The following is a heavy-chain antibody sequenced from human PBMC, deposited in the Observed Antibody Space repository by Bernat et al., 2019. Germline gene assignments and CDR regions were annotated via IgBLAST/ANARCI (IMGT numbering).Heavy chain of an antibody. Sequence: EVQLLESGGGLVQPGGSLRLSCSASGFTFSSYAMSWVRQAPGKGLEWVSSISGSGGSTYYADSVQGRFTISRDNSKNTLYLQMNSLRAEDTAVYYCAGGLHSSWFRPRFDYWGQGTLVTVSS. D-gene: IGHD6-13*01. J-gene: IGHJ4*02. CDR3: AGGLHSSWFRPRFDY. CDR2: ISGSGGST. V-gene: IGHV3-23*01. CDR1: GFTFSSYA.